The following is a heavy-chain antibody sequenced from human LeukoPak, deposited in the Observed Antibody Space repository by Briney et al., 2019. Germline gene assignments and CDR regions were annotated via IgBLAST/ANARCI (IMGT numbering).Heavy chain of an antibody. V-gene: IGHV3-20*04. CDR2: INWNGGST. J-gene: IGHJ4*02. D-gene: IGHD2-2*01. Sequence: PGGSLRLSCAASGFTFDDYGMSWVRQAPGKGLEWVSGINWNGGSTGYADSVKGRFTISRDNAKNSLYLQMNSLGAEDTALYYCARDHCSSTSCHQGYWGQGTLVTVSS. CDR1: GFTFDDYG. CDR3: ARDHCSSTSCHQGY.